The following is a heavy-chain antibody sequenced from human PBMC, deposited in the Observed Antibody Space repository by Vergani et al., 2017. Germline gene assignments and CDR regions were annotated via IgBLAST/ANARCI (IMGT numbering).Heavy chain of an antibody. CDR1: GFTFDDYA. CDR2: INWNSDSI. CDR3: VKDIAASGNYWYFEL. Sequence: DVQLVESGGGLVQPGRSLRLSCAASGFTFDDYAMHWVRQAPGKGLEWVSGINWNSDSIAYADSVKGRVTISRHNAKNSLYLQMNSLRAEDTALYYCVKDIAASGNYWYFELWGRGTLVTVAS. J-gene: IGHJ2*01. D-gene: IGHD6-13*01. V-gene: IGHV3-9*01.